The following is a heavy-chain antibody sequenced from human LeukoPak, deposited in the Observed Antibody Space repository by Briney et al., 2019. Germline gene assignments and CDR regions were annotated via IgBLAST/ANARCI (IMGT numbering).Heavy chain of an antibody. J-gene: IGHJ4*02. CDR1: GYSFTNYY. CDR2: INPSGGST. CDR3: ARDDSSSWCY. Sequence: ASVKVSCKASGYSFTNYYMHWVRQAPGQGLEWMGIINPSGGSTSYAQKFQGRVTMTRDMSTSTVYMELSSLRSEDTAVYYCARDDSSSWCYWGQGTLVTVSS. V-gene: IGHV1-46*01. D-gene: IGHD6-13*01.